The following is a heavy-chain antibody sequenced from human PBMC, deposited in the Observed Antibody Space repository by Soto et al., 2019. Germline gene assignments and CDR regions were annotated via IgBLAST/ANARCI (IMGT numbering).Heavy chain of an antibody. CDR1: GGSISSGGYS. Sequence: QLQLQESGSGLVKPSQTLSLTCAVSGGSISSGGYSWSWIRQPPGKGLEWIGYNSRSGSTYYNPSLKSRVTISVDRSKNQFSLKLSSVTAADTAMYYCASGSHVPHYWGQGTLVTVSS. CDR2: NSRSGST. D-gene: IGHD6-6*01. V-gene: IGHV4-30-2*01. J-gene: IGHJ4*02. CDR3: ASGSHVPHY.